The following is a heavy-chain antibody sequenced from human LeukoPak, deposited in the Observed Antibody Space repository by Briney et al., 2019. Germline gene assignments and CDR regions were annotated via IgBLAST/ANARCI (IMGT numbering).Heavy chain of an antibody. J-gene: IGHJ6*03. V-gene: IGHV1-2*02. CDR1: GYTFTGYY. CDR2: INTNSADT. D-gene: IGHD6-25*01. CDR3: ARDRQRLPYYYFYYMDV. Sequence: ASVKVSCKASGYTFTGYYIHWVRQAPGQGLEWMGWINTNSADTNYAQKFQGRVTMTRDTSISTAYMELSRLRSDDTAVYYCARDRQRLPYYYFYYMDVWGKGTTVTVSS.